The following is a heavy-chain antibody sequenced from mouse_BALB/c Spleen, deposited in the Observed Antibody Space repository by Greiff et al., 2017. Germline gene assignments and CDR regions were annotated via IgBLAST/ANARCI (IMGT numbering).Heavy chain of an antibody. CDR2: IWAGGST. CDR3: ASFYDGYPSYAMDY. Sequence: VQGVESGPGLVAPSQSLSITCTVSGFSLTSYGVHWVRQPPGKGLEWLGVIWAGGSTNYNSALMSRLSISKDNSKSQVFLKMNSLQTDDTAMYYCASFYDGYPSYAMDYWGQGTSVTVSS. D-gene: IGHD2-3*01. V-gene: IGHV2-9*02. CDR1: GFSLTSYG. J-gene: IGHJ4*01.